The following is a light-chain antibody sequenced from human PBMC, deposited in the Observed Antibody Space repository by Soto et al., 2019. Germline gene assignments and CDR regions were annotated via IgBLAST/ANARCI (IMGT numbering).Light chain of an antibody. CDR1: STDFGSYNL. Sequence: QSALTQPASVSGSPGQSINISCTGSSTDFGSYNLVSWYQQHPGKVPKLMIYEGSKRPSGVSNRFSASKSGNTASLTISGLQPEDEADYYCCSYTGTKTWVFGGGTKLTVL. J-gene: IGLJ3*02. CDR2: EGS. CDR3: CSYTGTKTWV. V-gene: IGLV2-23*01.